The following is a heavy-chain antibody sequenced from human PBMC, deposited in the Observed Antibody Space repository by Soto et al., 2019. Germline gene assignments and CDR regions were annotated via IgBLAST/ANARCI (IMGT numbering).Heavy chain of an antibody. V-gene: IGHV3-48*03. D-gene: IGHD6-19*01. CDR1: GFTFSSYE. CDR3: ARDKGIVVVFDY. Sequence: EVQLVESGGGLVQPGGSLRLSCAASGFTFSSYEMNWVRQAPGKGLEWVSYISSSGSTIYYADSVKGRFTISRDNAKSFLYLQMNSLRAEDTAVYYCARDKGIVVVFDYWGQGTLVTVSS. CDR2: ISSSGSTI. J-gene: IGHJ4*02.